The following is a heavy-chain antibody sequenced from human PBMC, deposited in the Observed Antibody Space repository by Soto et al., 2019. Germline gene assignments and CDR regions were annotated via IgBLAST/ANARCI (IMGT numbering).Heavy chain of an antibody. J-gene: IGHJ5*02. CDR2: ISTYNGNT. CDR3: ARDREYNWNYNWFDP. CDR1: GYTFTSYG. V-gene: IGHV1-18*01. Sequence: ASEKVSCKASGYTFTSYGISWVRQAPGQGLEWMGWISTYNGNTNFTQKLQGRVTMTTDTSTSTAYMELRSLRSDDTAVYYCARDREYNWNYNWFDPWGQGTLVTVSS. D-gene: IGHD1-7*01.